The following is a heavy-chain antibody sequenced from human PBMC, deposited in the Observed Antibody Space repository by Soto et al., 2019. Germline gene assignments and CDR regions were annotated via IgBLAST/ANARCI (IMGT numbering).Heavy chain of an antibody. V-gene: IGHV4-34*02. CDR3: ARNSIAVAGRGGFDY. J-gene: IGHJ4*02. Sequence: QVQLQQWGAGLLKPSETLSLTCAVYGGSFSNYYWSWIRQPPGKGLEWIGEINHSGSTNYNPSLKSRVTISLDTSKNQFSRKLSSVTAADTAVYYCARNSIAVAGRGGFDYWGQGTLVTVSS. CDR2: INHSGST. D-gene: IGHD6-19*01. CDR1: GGSFSNYY.